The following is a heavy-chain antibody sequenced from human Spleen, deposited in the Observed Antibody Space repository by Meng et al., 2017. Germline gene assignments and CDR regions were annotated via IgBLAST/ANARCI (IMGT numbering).Heavy chain of an antibody. Sequence: VQRQGAAPGLGEPSGTLSLTCAGTGGSISSSNWWSWVRQPPGKGLGWIGEIYHSGSTNYNPSLKSRVTISVDKSKNQFSLHLNSVTAADTAVYFCASGIDSFGLSRFDPWGPGTLVTVSS. D-gene: IGHD5-18*01. CDR3: ASGIDSFGLSRFDP. J-gene: IGHJ5*01. CDR1: GGSISSSNW. CDR2: IYHSGST. V-gene: IGHV4-4*02.